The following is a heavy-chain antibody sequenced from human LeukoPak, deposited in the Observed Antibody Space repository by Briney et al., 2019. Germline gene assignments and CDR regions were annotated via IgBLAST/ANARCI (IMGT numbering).Heavy chain of an antibody. CDR2: IIPIFGTA. Sequence: SVKVSFKASGGTFSSYAISWVRQAPGQGLEWMGGIIPIFGTANYAQKFQGRVTITADESTSTAYMELSSLRSEDTAVYYCASPRLAYCGGDCYPYAFDIWGQGTMVTVSS. V-gene: IGHV1-69*13. CDR1: GGTFSSYA. CDR3: ASPRLAYCGGDCYPYAFDI. J-gene: IGHJ3*02. D-gene: IGHD2-21*02.